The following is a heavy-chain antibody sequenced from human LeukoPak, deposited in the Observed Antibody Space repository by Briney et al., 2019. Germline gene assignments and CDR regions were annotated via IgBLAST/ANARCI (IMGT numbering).Heavy chain of an antibody. J-gene: IGHJ4*02. CDR2: IYYTGST. CDR3: ARGNSWPCPDS. V-gene: IGHV4-61*01. CDR1: GGSISSGPYY. D-gene: IGHD2-15*01. Sequence: SETLSLTCTVSGGSISSGPYYWIWIRQPPGKGLEWIGFIYYTGSTNYNPSLKSRVTISVDTSKNQLSLKLSSVTAADTAVYYCARGNSWPCPDSWGQGTLLTVSS.